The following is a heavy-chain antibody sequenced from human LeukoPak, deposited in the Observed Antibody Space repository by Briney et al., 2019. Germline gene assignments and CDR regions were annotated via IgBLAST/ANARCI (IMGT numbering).Heavy chain of an antibody. CDR3: AKGWFGEFSDDAFDI. Sequence: GGSLRLSCAASGFTFSSYGMHWVRQAPGKGLEWVAVISYDGSNKYYADSVKGRFTISRDNSKNTLYLQMNSLRAEDTAVYYCAKGWFGEFSDDAFDIWGQGTMVTVSS. D-gene: IGHD3-10*01. J-gene: IGHJ3*02. V-gene: IGHV3-30*18. CDR2: ISYDGSNK. CDR1: GFTFSSYG.